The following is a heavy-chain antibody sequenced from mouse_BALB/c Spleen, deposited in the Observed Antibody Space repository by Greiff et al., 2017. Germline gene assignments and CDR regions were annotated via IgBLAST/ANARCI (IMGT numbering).Heavy chain of an antibody. Sequence: VQLQQSGPELVKPGASVTMSCKASGYTFTSYVMHWVKQKPGQGLEWIGYINPYSDGTKYNAKFKGKATLTSDKSSSTAYMELSRLTSEDSAVYCCARSGYSMDDWGQGTSVTVSS. V-gene: IGHV1-14*01. J-gene: IGHJ4*01. CDR2: INPYSDGT. CDR1: GYTFTSYV. D-gene: IGHD3-2*02. CDR3: ARSGYSMDD.